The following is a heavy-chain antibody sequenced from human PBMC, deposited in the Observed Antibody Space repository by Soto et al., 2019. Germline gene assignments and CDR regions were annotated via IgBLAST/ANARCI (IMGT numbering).Heavy chain of an antibody. Sequence: SGPTLVNPPQTLTLTCTFSGFSLSTSGVGVGWIRQPPGKALEWLALIYWNDDKRYSPSLKSRLTITKDTSQKQVGLTMTNMDPGDTATYYCAHSSLRGWNYFPWFAPWGKGTLVPVSS. CDR1: GFSLSTSGVG. CDR3: AHSSLRGWNYFPWFAP. D-gene: IGHD1-7*01. J-gene: IGHJ5*02. CDR2: IYWNDDK. V-gene: IGHV2-5*01.